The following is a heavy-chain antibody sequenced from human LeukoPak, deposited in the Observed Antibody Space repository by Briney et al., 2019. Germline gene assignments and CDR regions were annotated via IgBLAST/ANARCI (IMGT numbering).Heavy chain of an antibody. CDR1: GFAFSTYG. D-gene: IGHD3-22*01. Sequence: GGSLRLSCAASGFAFSTYGMNWVRQAPGKGLEWISYITSRSTTYYADSVRGRFTISRDNAKNSLYLEMNGLRDDDTAVYYCARVDRYYDSWADYWGQGTLVTVSS. CDR2: ITSRSTT. CDR3: ARVDRYYDSWADY. V-gene: IGHV3-48*02. J-gene: IGHJ4*02.